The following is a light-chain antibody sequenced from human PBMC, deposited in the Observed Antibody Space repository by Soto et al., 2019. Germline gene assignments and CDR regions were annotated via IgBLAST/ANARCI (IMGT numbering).Light chain of an antibody. CDR1: QAISSA. Sequence: AIQLTQSPSPLSASVGDSVTITCRASQAISSALAWYQQKPGKAPKLLIYDAYSLESGVPSRFSGSGSGTDFTLTISRLQPEDVATYFCQQFNSYPGTFGGGTKVEIK. J-gene: IGKJ4*01. CDR3: QQFNSYPGT. V-gene: IGKV1-13*02. CDR2: DAY.